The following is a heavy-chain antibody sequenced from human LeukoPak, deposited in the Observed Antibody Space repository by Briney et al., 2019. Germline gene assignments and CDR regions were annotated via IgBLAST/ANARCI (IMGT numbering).Heavy chain of an antibody. J-gene: IGHJ4*02. CDR3: ARGRYDYVWGSYPLADY. CDR2: MDPDGRTI. Sequence: GGSLRLSCEASGFAFSSYWMHWVRQAPGKGLEWVSRMDPDGRTIDYADSVKGRFTISRVNVKNTLYLQMNSLRAEDTAVYYCARGRYDYVWGSYPLADYWGQGTLVTVSS. D-gene: IGHD3-16*02. CDR1: GFAFSSYW. V-gene: IGHV3-74*01.